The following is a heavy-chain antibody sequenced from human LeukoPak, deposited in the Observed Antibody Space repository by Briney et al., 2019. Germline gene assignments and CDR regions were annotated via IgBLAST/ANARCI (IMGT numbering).Heavy chain of an antibody. CDR2: ISYDGSNK. CDR3: ASHVGGFCSSTRCYKPTGSPP. Sequence: GGSLRLSCAASGFTFSSYAMHWVRQAPGKGLEWVAVISYDGSNKYYADSVKGRFTISRDNSKNTLYLQMNSLRAEDTAVYYGASHVGGFCSSTRCYKPTGSPPGGKGPLVPVS. D-gene: IGHD2-2*02. CDR1: GFTFSSYA. J-gene: IGHJ4*02. V-gene: IGHV3-30-3*01.